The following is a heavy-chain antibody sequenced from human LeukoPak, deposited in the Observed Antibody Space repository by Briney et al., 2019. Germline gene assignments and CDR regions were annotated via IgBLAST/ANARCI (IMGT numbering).Heavy chain of an antibody. V-gene: IGHV4-34*01. CDR3: ARAGYYDFWSGYYANWFDP. Sequence: SETLSLTCAVYGGSFSGYYWSWIRQPPGKGLEWIGEINHSVSTNYNPSLKSRVTISVDTSKNQFSLKLSSVTAADTAVYYCARAGYYDFWSGYYANWFDPWGQGTLVTVSS. D-gene: IGHD3-3*01. CDR1: GGSFSGYY. J-gene: IGHJ5*02. CDR2: INHSVST.